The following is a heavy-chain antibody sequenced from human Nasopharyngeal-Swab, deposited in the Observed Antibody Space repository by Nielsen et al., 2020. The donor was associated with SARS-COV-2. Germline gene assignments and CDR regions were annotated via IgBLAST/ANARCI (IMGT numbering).Heavy chain of an antibody. CDR3: AKGRDIVVVVAATPIDY. J-gene: IGHJ4*02. CDR2: ISSSGSIT. D-gene: IGHD2-15*01. Sequence: GESLKISCAASGFSFSEYYMSWIRQAPGKGLEWISDISSSGSITHYADSMKGRFTISRDNAKKSLYLQMNSLRAEDTAVYYCAKGRDIVVVVAATPIDYWGQGTLVTVSS. V-gene: IGHV3-11*04. CDR1: GFSFSEYY.